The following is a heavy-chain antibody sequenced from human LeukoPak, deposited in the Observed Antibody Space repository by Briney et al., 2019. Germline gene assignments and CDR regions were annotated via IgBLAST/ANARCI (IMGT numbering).Heavy chain of an antibody. CDR2: IYYSGST. CDR3: ARGPWEPYYYYYMDV. J-gene: IGHJ6*03. V-gene: IGHV4-39*07. D-gene: IGHD1-26*01. CDR1: GGSISSSSYY. Sequence: SETLSLTCTVSGGSISSSSYYWGWIRQPPRKGLEWIGSIYYSGSTYYNPSLKSRVTISVDTSKNQFSLKLSSVTAADTAVYYCARGPWEPYYYYYMDVWGKGTTVTVSS.